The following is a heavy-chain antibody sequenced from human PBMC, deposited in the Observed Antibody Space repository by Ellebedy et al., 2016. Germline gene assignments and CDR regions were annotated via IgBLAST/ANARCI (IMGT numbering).Heavy chain of an antibody. V-gene: IGHV3-30*04. CDR2: ISYDGSIR. CDR3: AKGKRSLRIVVVIPPFDY. J-gene: IGHJ4*02. D-gene: IGHD3-22*01. CDR1: GFTFSSYA. Sequence: GGSLRLSXAASGFTFSSYALFWVRQAPGKGLEWVTVISYDGSIRYYADSVKGRFTISRDNSKNTLYLQMNSLRAEDTAVYYCAKGKRSLRIVVVIPPFDYWGQGTLVTVSS.